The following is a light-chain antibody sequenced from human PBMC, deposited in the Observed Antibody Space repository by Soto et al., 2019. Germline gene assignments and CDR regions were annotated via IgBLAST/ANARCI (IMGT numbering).Light chain of an antibody. CDR2: GVH. V-gene: IGKV3-11*01. CDR1: PSVPNF. J-gene: IGKJ4*01. CDR3: QQRSNWPLT. Sequence: EIVLTQSPATLSLSPGDRATLSCRASPSVPNFLAWYQQKPGQAPRLLIYGVHSRATGIPDRFSGGGSGTDFTLTISRLDPEDSAVYYCQQRSNWPLTFGGGTKVDIK.